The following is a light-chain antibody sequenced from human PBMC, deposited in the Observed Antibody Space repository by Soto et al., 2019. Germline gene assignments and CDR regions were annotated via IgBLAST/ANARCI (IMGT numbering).Light chain of an antibody. CDR2: GSS. V-gene: IGLV1-40*01. CDR1: SSNFGAGYD. Sequence: QSVLTQPPSVSGAPGQSVTISCTGSSSNFGAGYDVHWYQQLPGTAPKLLIYGSSNRPSGVPARFSGSKSGTSASLAISGLRSEDEADYYCAAWDDRLSGPVFGGGTKVTVL. CDR3: AAWDDRLSGPV. J-gene: IGLJ3*02.